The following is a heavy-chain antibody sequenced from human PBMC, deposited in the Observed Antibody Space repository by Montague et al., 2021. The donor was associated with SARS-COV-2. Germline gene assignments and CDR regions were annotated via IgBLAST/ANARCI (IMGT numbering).Heavy chain of an antibody. CDR3: ASSWLYYYYMDV. CDR1: GGSISSSSYY. CDR2: TYYSGST. J-gene: IGHJ6*03. Sequence: SETLSLTCTVSGGSISSSSYYWGWIRQPPGKGLEWIGSTYYSGSTYYNPSLKSRVTISVDTSKNQFSLKLSSVTAADTAVYYCASSWLYYYYMDVWGKGTTVTVSS. V-gene: IGHV4-39*01. D-gene: IGHD6-13*01.